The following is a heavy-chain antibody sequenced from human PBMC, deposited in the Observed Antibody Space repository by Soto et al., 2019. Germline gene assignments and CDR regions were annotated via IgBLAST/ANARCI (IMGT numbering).Heavy chain of an antibody. CDR2: IVPMHGTA. D-gene: IGHD3-10*01. Sequence: VLLVQSGSEVEKPGSSVKVSCKASGGTFSSYAISWVRQAPGQGLEWMGGIVPMHGTAKYAQKFQGRVTITANESTSTAYMELSSLRFDDTAVYYCAREFQSVGFGSYLFDPWGQGTLVTDSS. J-gene: IGHJ5*02. CDR1: GGTFSSYA. CDR3: AREFQSVGFGSYLFDP. V-gene: IGHV1-69*01.